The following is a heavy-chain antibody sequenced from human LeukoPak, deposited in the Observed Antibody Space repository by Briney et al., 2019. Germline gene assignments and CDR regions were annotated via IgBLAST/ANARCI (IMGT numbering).Heavy chain of an antibody. CDR2: IYSGGST. CDR1: EFSVGSNY. D-gene: IGHD6-6*01. CDR3: AKLRSSSVESFDY. Sequence: GGSLRLSCAASEFSVGSNYMTWVRQAPGKGLEWVSLIYSGGSTYYADSVKGRFTISRDNSKNTLYLQMNSLRAEDTAVYYCAKLRSSSVESFDYWGQGTLVTVSS. V-gene: IGHV3-66*04. J-gene: IGHJ4*02.